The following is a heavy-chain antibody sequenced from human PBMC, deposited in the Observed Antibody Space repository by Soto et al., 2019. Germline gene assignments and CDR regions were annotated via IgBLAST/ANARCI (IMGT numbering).Heavy chain of an antibody. V-gene: IGHV3-53*01. J-gene: IGHJ6*02. CDR2: IYSGGIT. Sequence: GGSLRLSCAASGFTVSSNYMSWVRQAPGKGLEWVSVIYSGGITYYADSVEGRFTISRDNSKNTLYLQMNSLRAEDTAVYYCARDRYSGHDYYYFAMDVWGQGTTVTVSS. D-gene: IGHD5-12*01. CDR1: GFTVSSNY. CDR3: ARDRYSGHDYYYFAMDV.